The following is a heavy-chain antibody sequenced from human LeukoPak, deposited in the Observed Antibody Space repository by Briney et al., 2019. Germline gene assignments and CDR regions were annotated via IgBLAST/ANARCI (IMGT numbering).Heavy chain of an antibody. CDR2: INPNSGGT. CDR3: AREGVAATEYYFDY. V-gene: IGHV1-2*02. CDR1: GYTLTGYY. D-gene: IGHD2-15*01. Sequence: ASVKVSCKASGYTLTGYYMHWVRQAPGQGLEWMGWINPNSGGTNYAQKFQGRVTMTRDTSISTAYMELSRLRSDDTAVYYCAREGVAATEYYFDYWGQGTLVTVSS. J-gene: IGHJ4*02.